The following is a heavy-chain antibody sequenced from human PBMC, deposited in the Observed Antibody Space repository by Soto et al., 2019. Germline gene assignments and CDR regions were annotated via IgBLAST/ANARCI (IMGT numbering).Heavy chain of an antibody. D-gene: IGHD6-6*01. Sequence: SETLSLTCAVYGGSVSAYYWSWIRQPPGKGLEWIGEINHSGSTNYNPSLKSRGTISVDTSKNQSSLRLSSVTAADTAVYYCARQYSSSSDYYYGMDVWGQGTTVTVAS. CDR1: GGSVSAYY. V-gene: IGHV4-34*01. CDR2: INHSGST. J-gene: IGHJ6*02. CDR3: ARQYSSSSDYYYGMDV.